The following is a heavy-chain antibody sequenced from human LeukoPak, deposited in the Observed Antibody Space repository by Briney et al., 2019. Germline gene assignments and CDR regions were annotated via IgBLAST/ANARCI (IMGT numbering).Heavy chain of an antibody. CDR2: IIPIFGTA. Sequence: GASVKVSCKASGGTFSSYAISWVRQAPGQGLEWMGGIIPIFGTANYAQKFQGRVTITADESTSTAYMELSSLRSEDTAVYYCARDYYGPGSHYGFDPWGQGTLVTVSS. CDR1: GGTFSSYA. V-gene: IGHV1-69*13. D-gene: IGHD3-10*01. CDR3: ARDYYGPGSHYGFDP. J-gene: IGHJ5*02.